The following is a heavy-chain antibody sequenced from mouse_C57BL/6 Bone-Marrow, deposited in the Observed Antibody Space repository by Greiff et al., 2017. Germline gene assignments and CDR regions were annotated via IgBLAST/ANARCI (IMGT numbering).Heavy chain of an antibody. V-gene: IGHV1-54*01. Sequence: VQLQQSGAELVRPGTSVKVSCKASGYAFTNYLVEWVKQRPGQGLEWIGVINPGSGGTNYNEKFKGKATLTADKSSSTAYMQLNSLTSEDSAVYFCARNLYYYGSSYGHVWGTGTTVTVSS. CDR3: ARNLYYYGSSYGHV. J-gene: IGHJ1*03. D-gene: IGHD1-1*01. CDR1: GYAFTNYL. CDR2: INPGSGGT.